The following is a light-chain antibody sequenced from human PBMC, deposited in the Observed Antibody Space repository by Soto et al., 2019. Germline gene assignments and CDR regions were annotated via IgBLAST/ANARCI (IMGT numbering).Light chain of an antibody. J-gene: IGKJ3*01. CDR2: DAS. CDR1: QSVSYY. CDR3: QQYGSSPGT. Sequence: EIVLTQSSGTLSLSPGERATLSCRASQSVSYYLAWYQQKPGQAPRLLIYDASSRATGVPDRFSGSGSGTDFTLTISRLEPEDFAVYYCQQYGSSPGTFGPGTKVDIK. V-gene: IGKV3-20*01.